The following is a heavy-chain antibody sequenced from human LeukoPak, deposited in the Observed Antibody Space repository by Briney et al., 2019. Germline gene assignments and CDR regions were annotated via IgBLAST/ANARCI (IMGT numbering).Heavy chain of an antibody. D-gene: IGHD2-2*01. CDR3: ARVVVRAAFSMDY. J-gene: IGHJ4*02. V-gene: IGHV3-30-3*01. Sequence: GGSLRLSCAASGFTFSSYAMHWVRQAPGKGLEWVAVISYDGSNKYYADSVKGRFTISRDNSKNTLYLQMNSLRAEDTAVYYCARVVVRAAFSMDYWGQGTLVTVSS. CDR2: ISYDGSNK. CDR1: GFTFSSYA.